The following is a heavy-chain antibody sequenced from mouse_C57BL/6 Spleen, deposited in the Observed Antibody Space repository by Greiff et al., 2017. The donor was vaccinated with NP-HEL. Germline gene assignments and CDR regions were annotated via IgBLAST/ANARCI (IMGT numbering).Heavy chain of an antibody. V-gene: IGHV1-82*01. CDR3: ARWDYGIRNYYAMDY. J-gene: IGHJ4*01. Sequence: VQLQESGPELVKPGASVKISCKASGYAFSSSWMNWVKQRPGKGLEWIGRIYPGDGDTNYNGKFKGKATLTADKSSSTAYMQLSSLTSEDSAVYFCARWDYGIRNYYAMDYWGQGTSVTGSS. CDR1: GYAFSSSW. CDR2: IYPGDGDT. D-gene: IGHD1-1*01.